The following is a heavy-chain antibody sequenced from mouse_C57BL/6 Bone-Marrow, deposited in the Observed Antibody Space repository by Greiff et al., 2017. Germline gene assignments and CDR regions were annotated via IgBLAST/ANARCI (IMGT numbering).Heavy chain of an antibody. V-gene: IGHV1-82*01. D-gene: IGHD1-1*01. CDR2: IYPGDGDT. CDR3: ARSNYGSSVDY. CDR1: GYAFSSSW. Sequence: QVQLQQSGPELVKPGASVKISCKASGYAFSSSWMNWVKQRPGKGLEWIGRIYPGDGDTNYNGKFKGKATLTADKSSSTAYMQLSSLTSEVSAVYFCARSNYGSSVDYRGQGTTLTVAS. J-gene: IGHJ2*01.